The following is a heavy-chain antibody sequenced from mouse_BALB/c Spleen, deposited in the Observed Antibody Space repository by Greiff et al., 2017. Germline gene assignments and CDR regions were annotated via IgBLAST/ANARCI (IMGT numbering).Heavy chain of an antibody. V-gene: IGHV5-12-1*01. CDR3: ARQRGYFDY. J-gene: IGHJ2*01. CDR1: GFAFSSYD. CDR2: ISSGGGST. Sequence: VQLVESGGGLVKPGGSLKLSCAASGFAFSSYDMSWVRQTPEKRLEWVAYISSGGGSTYYPDTVKGRFTISRDNAKNTLYLQMSSLKSEDTAMYYCARQRGYFDYWGQGTTLTVSS.